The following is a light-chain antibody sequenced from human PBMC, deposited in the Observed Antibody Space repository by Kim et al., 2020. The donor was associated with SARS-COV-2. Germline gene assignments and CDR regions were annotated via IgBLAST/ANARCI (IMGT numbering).Light chain of an antibody. V-gene: IGKV3-15*01. CDR3: QQYNNWPPLT. CDR2: GAS. Sequence: SPGERATLSCRASQSVSSNLAWYQQKPGQAPRLLIYGASTRATGIPARFSGSGSGTDFTLTISRLQSEDFAVYYCQQYNNWPPLTFGGGTKVDIK. CDR1: QSVSSN. J-gene: IGKJ4*01.